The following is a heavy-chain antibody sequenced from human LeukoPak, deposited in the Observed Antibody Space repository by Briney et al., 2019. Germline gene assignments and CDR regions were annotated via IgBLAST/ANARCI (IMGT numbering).Heavy chain of an antibody. CDR3: ARDGAAAGLYFDL. Sequence: GGSLRLSCEVSGFTFTDYWMNWVRQAPGKGPEWVASIRQDGSGKTYVDSVKGRFTISRDNTKNSLSLQLSGLRAEDTAVYYCARDGAAAGLYFDLWGQGTLVTVSS. D-gene: IGHD6-13*01. J-gene: IGHJ4*01. CDR2: IRQDGSGK. V-gene: IGHV3-7*01. CDR1: GFTFTDYW.